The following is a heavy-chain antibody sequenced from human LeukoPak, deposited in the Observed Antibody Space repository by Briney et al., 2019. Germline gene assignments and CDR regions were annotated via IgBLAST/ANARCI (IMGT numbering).Heavy chain of an antibody. CDR2: ISAYNGNT. V-gene: IGHV1-18*01. Sequence: ASVKVSCKASGYTLTSYGISWVRQAPGQGLEWMGWISAYNGNTNYAQKLQGRVTMTTDTSTSTAYMELRSLRSDDTAVYYCARDRVPLEALRYFDWLLPDLDYWGQGTLVTVSS. CDR1: GYTLTSYG. J-gene: IGHJ4*02. CDR3: ARDRVPLEALRYFDWLLPDLDY. D-gene: IGHD3-9*01.